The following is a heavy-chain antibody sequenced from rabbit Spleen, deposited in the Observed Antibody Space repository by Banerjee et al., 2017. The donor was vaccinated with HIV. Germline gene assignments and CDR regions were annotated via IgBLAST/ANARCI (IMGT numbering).Heavy chain of an antibody. D-gene: IGHD7-1*01. CDR2: INTATGKA. CDR3: ARGSTGGVHGWLDNFNL. CDR1: GFSFSDRDV. V-gene: IGHV1S45*01. J-gene: IGHJ4*01. Sequence: QEQLEESGGGLVKPEGSLTLTCKASGFSFSDRDVMCWVRQAPGKGLEWIACINTATGKAVYASWAKGRFTISKTSSTTVTLQMTSLTAADTATYFCARGSTGGVHGWLDNFNLWGPGTLLTVS.